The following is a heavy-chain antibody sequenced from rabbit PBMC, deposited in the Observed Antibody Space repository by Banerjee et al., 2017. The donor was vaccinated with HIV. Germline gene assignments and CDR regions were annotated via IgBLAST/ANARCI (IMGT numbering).Heavy chain of an antibody. CDR3: ARHSSGSIDP. D-gene: IGHD1-1*01. J-gene: IGHJ6*02. V-gene: IGHV1S45*01. Sequence: QGQLVESGGGLVQPEGSLTLTCTASGFSFSSTYYMCWVRQAPGKGLEWIGCVGTGSGISGYASWAKGRFTISKTSSTTVTLQMTSLTAADTATYFCARHSSGSIDPWGPGTLVTVS. CDR1: GFSFSSTYY. CDR2: VGTGSGIS.